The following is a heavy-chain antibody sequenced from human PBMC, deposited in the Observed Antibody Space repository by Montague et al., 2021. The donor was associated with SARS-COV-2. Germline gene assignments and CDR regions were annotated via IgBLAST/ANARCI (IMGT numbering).Heavy chain of an antibody. CDR1: GDSVASNNAT. Sequence: CAISGDSVASNNATWKWKRQSPERGLEWLGRTYYRFKWYHDYAISLKSRITINPDTSKNQFSLQLSSVAPEDTAVFYCARTTTRMLYPENAFDIWGQGTMVTVSS. CDR2: TYYRFKWYH. CDR3: ARTTTRMLYPENAFDI. V-gene: IGHV6-1*01. D-gene: IGHD2-15*01. J-gene: IGHJ3*02.